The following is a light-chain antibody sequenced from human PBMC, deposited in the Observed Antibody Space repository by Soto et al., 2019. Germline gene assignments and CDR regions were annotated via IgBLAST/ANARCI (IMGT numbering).Light chain of an antibody. CDR2: DVS. CDR3: SSYTSSSTLV. Sequence: QSVLTQPASVSGSPGQSITISCTGTSSDVGGYNYVSWYQQHPGKAPKLMIYDVSNRPSGVSNRFSGSKSSNTASLTISGLQSEDEAEYYCSSYTSSSTLVFGGGTKLTVL. J-gene: IGLJ2*01. CDR1: SSDVGGYNY. V-gene: IGLV2-14*01.